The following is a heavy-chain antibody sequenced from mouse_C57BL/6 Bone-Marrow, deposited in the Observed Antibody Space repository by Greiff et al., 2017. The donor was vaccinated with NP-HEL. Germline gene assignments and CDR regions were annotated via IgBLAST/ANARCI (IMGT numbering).Heavy chain of an antibody. Sequence: VQLKESGAELVRPGASVKLSCTASGFNIKDDYMHWVKQRPEQGLEWIGWIDPENGDTEYASKFQGKATITADTSSNTAYLQLSSLTSEDTAFYYGTKAALNYWGQGTTLTVSS. V-gene: IGHV14-4*01. CDR2: IDPENGDT. CDR1: GFNIKDDY. J-gene: IGHJ2*01. CDR3: TKAALNY. D-gene: IGHD6-1*01.